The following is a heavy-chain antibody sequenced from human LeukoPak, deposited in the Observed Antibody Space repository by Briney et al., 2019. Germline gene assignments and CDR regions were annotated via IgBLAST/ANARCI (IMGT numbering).Heavy chain of an antibody. Sequence: PGGSLRLSCAASGFTFSSYAMHWVRQAPGKGLEWVAVISYDGSNKYYADSVKGRFTISRDNSKNTLYLQMNSLRAEDTAVYYCAREYGMLVRLDSPNYYGMDVWGQGTTVTVSS. D-gene: IGHD6-13*01. CDR3: AREYGMLVRLDSPNYYGMDV. V-gene: IGHV3-30-3*01. J-gene: IGHJ6*02. CDR1: GFTFSSYA. CDR2: ISYDGSNK.